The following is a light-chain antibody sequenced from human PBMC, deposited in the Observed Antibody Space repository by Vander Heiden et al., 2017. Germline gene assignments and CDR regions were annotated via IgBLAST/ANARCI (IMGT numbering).Light chain of an antibody. CDR2: RNN. CDR3: SAWDTSLSAQV. V-gene: IGLV10-54*04. Sequence: QAGLTQPPSVSKALRQTATLTCSGNSNNVGNQGAAWLQQHQGHPPKLLFYRNNNRPSGISERFSASRSGNTASLTITGLQPEDEADYYCSAWDTSLSAQVLGAGTKLTVL. J-gene: IGLJ2*01. CDR1: SNNVGNQG.